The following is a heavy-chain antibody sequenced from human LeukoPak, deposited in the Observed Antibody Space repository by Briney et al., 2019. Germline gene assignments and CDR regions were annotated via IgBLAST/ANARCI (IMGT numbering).Heavy chain of an antibody. V-gene: IGHV3-15*01. CDR1: GLTFTKAW. Sequence: GGSLRLSCAASGLTFTKAWMTWVRQAPGEELEWVGRIKSNTDGGTTDYAAPVKGRFTISRDDSKNTLYLQMNSLKTEDTALYYCTTNPYDRSGYHIWGQGTMVTVSS. J-gene: IGHJ3*02. D-gene: IGHD3-22*01. CDR2: IKSNTDGGTT. CDR3: TTNPYDRSGYHI.